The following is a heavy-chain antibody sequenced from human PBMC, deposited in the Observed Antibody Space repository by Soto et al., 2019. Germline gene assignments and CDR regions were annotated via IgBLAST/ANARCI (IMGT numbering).Heavy chain of an antibody. Sequence: QVRLEESGPGLVKPSETLSLICSVSGGSVNNATYFWNWIRHHPENGLEWIGYIYYSGSTRYNPSFKTRATLSIDTSKNLFSLRLNSVTVADTAVYFCARDADYGGSRGGMDVWGRGTTVTVSS. CDR2: IYYSGST. J-gene: IGHJ6*02. D-gene: IGHD4-17*01. CDR1: GGSVNNATYF. V-gene: IGHV4-31*03. CDR3: ARDADYGGSRGGMDV.